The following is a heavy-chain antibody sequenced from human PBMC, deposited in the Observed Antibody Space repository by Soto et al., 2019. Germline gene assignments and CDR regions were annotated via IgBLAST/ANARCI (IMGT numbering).Heavy chain of an antibody. V-gene: IGHV1-18*01. D-gene: IGHD6-6*01. J-gene: IGHJ4*02. CDR3: ARALYSSYIDY. Sequence: ASVKVSCKASGYTFTSYGISWVRQAPGQGLEWMGWISAYNGNTNYAQRLQGRVTMTTDTSTSTDFMELRSLRSDDTAVYYCARALYSSYIDYWGQGTLVTVSS. CDR2: ISAYNGNT. CDR1: GYTFTSYG.